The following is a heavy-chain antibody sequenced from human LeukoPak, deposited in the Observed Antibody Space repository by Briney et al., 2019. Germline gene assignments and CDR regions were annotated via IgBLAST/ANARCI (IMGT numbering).Heavy chain of an antibody. V-gene: IGHV4-59*01. CDR2: IYYSGST. Sequence: SETLSLTCAVYGGSFSGYYWSWIRQPPGKGLEWIGYIYYSGSTNYNPSLKSRVTISVDTSKNQFSLKLSSVTAADTAVYYCARVGTYGSGSYLSWLDYWGQGTLVTVSS. CDR3: ARVGTYGSGSYLSWLDY. J-gene: IGHJ4*02. CDR1: GGSFSGYY. D-gene: IGHD3-10*01.